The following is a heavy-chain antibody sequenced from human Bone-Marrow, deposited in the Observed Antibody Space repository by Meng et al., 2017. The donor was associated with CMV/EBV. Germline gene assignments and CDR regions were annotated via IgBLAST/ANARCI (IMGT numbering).Heavy chain of an antibody. Sequence: GGSLRLSCKGSGYSFTSYWIGWVRQMPGKGLEWMGIIYPGDSDTRYSPSFQGQVTISADKSISTAYLQWSSLKASDTAMYYCARRNPFRSYGMDVWGQGTTVTVSS. V-gene: IGHV5-51*01. CDR3: ARRNPFRSYGMDV. CDR2: IYPGDSDT. D-gene: IGHD2/OR15-2a*01. CDR1: GYSFTSYW. J-gene: IGHJ6*02.